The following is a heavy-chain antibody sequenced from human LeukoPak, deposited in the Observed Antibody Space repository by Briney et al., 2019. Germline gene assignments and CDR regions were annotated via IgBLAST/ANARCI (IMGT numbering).Heavy chain of an antibody. CDR3: ARRRRHGTIRGYSGYGFDY. CDR2: TYYRSKWYN. D-gene: IGHD5-12*01. CDR1: GDSVSSNSAA. Sequence: SQTLSLTCAISGDSVSSNSAAWNWIRQSPSRGLEWLGRTYYRSKWYNDYAVSVKSRITINPDTSKNQFSLQLNSVTPEDTAVYYCARRRRHGTIRGYSGYGFDYWGQGTLVTVSS. V-gene: IGHV6-1*01. J-gene: IGHJ4*02.